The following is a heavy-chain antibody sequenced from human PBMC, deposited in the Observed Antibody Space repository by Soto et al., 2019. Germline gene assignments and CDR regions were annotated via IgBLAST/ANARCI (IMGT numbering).Heavy chain of an antibody. CDR1: GGSISSYY. D-gene: IGHD1-26*01. V-gene: IGHV4-59*01. CDR3: ARGHSGSYRTGEGYYYGMDV. CDR2: IYYSGST. Sequence: QVQLQESGPGLVKPSETLSLTCTVSGGSISSYYWSWIRQPPGKGLEWIGYIYYSGSTNYNPSLKRRVTISADTAKNQFSLKLSSVTAADTAVYYCARGHSGSYRTGEGYYYGMDVWGQGTTVTVSS. J-gene: IGHJ6*02.